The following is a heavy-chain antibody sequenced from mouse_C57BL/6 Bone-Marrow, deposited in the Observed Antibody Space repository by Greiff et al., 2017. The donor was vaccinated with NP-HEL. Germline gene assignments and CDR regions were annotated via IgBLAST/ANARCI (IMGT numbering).Heavy chain of an antibody. CDR3: TRSAYFGGYFDV. J-gene: IGHJ1*03. V-gene: IGHV1-15*01. D-gene: IGHD2-10*01. Sequence: QVQLKQSGAELVRPGASVTPSCKASGYTFTDYEMHWVKQTPVHGLEWIGAIDPETGGTAYNQKFKGKAILTADKSSSTAYMELRSLTSEDSAVYYCTRSAYFGGYFDVWCTGTTVTVSS. CDR1: GYTFTDYE. CDR2: IDPETGGT.